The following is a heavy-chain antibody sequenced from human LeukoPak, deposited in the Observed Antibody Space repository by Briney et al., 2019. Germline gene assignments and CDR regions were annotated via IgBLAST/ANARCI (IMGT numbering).Heavy chain of an antibody. D-gene: IGHD3-9*01. V-gene: IGHV1-18*01. CDR1: GYTFTNYG. CDR2: ISAYNGNT. J-gene: IGHJ5*02. CDR3: ATSQVLRYFDWSLDP. Sequence: GASVKVSCKASGYTFTNYGISWVRQAPGQGLECMGWISAYNGNTKYVQKFQGRVTMTTDTSTSTAYMELRSLRSDDTAVYYCATSQVLRYFDWSLDPWGQGTLVTVSS.